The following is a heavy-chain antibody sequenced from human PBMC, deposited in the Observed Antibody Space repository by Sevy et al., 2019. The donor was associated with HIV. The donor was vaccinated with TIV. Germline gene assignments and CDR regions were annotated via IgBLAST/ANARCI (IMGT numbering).Heavy chain of an antibody. V-gene: IGHV3-30-3*01. CDR1: GFTFSSYA. Sequence: GGSLRLSCAASGFTFSSYAMHWVRQAPGKGLEWVAVISYDGSNKYYADSVKGRFTISRDNSKNTRYLQMNSLRAEDTAVYYCARIVDYYDSSGYQYYFDYWGQGTLVTVSS. CDR2: ISYDGSNK. CDR3: ARIVDYYDSSGYQYYFDY. D-gene: IGHD3-22*01. J-gene: IGHJ4*02.